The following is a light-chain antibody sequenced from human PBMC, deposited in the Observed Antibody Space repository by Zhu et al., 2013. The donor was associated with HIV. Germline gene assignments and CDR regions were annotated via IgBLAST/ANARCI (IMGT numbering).Light chain of an antibody. Sequence: DIVITQSPLSLPVTLGQSASISCRSSQSLVHSDGNTYFNWFLQRPGQSPGRLIYRVSNRESGVPDRFSGSGSGTDFTLTISRVEAEDVGVYYCMQGTHWPPWTFGQGTKVEIK. J-gene: IGKJ1*01. CDR3: MQGTHWPPWT. CDR2: RVS. CDR1: QSLVHSDGNTY. V-gene: IGKV2-30*02.